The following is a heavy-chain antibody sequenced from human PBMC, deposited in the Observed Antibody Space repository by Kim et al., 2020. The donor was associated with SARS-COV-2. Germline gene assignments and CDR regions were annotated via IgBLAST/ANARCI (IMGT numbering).Heavy chain of an antibody. CDR1: GGSISSSSYY. CDR2: IYYSGST. Sequence: SETLSLTCTVSGGSISSSSYYWGWIRQPPGKGLEWIGSIYYSGSTYYNPSLKSRVTISVDTSKNQFSLKLSSVTAADTAVYYCARHNCSSTSCYEGDYYYYGMDVWGQGTTVTVSS. J-gene: IGHJ6*02. V-gene: IGHV4-39*01. CDR3: ARHNCSSTSCYEGDYYYYGMDV. D-gene: IGHD2-2*01.